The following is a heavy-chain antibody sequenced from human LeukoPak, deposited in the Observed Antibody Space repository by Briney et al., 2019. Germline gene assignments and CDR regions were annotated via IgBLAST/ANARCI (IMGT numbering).Heavy chain of an antibody. Sequence: SETLSLTCTVSGGSISTYYWSWIRQPAGKGLEWIGHIYTSGSTNYNPSLKSRVTMSIDTSKNQFSLKLNSVTAADTAVNYCARQQLKTMASFDYWGQGTLVTVPS. J-gene: IGHJ4*02. D-gene: IGHD4/OR15-4a*01. CDR2: IYTSGST. CDR3: ARQQLKTMASFDY. CDR1: GGSISTYY. V-gene: IGHV4-4*07.